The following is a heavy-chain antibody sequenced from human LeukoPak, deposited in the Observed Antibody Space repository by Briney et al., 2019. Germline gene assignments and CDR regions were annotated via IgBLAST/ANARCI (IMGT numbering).Heavy chain of an antibody. Sequence: ASVKVSCKASGYTFTSYYMHWVRQAPGQGLEWMGIINPSGGSTSYAQKFQGRVTMTRDTSTSTVYMELSSLRSEDTAVYYCARGPTLRFLEWLSPNNWFDPWGQGTLVTVSS. J-gene: IGHJ5*02. D-gene: IGHD3-3*01. CDR2: INPSGGST. CDR3: ARGPTLRFLEWLSPNNWFDP. CDR1: GYTFTSYY. V-gene: IGHV1-46*01.